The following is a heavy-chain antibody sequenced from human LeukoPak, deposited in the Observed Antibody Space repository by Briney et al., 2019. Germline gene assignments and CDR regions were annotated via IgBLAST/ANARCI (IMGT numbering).Heavy chain of an antibody. V-gene: IGHV3-23*01. CDR1: GFTFSSYA. J-gene: IGHJ4*02. CDR3: AKDRDGSGWPYYFDH. Sequence: DPGGSLRLSCAASGFTFSSYAMSWVRQAPGKGLEWVSGISGSGGNTYYGDSVKGRFTISRDNSKNTLYLQMNSLRAEDTALYYCAKDRDGSGWPYYFDHWGQGTLVTVSP. CDR2: ISGSGGNT. D-gene: IGHD6-19*01.